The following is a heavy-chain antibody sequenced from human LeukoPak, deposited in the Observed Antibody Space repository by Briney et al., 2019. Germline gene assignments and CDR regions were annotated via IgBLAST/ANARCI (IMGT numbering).Heavy chain of an antibody. CDR1: GFTFSSYA. CDR3: ASRSSVAASGPG. D-gene: IGHD2-15*01. J-gene: IGHJ4*02. Sequence: GGSLRLSCAASGFTFSSYAMSWVRQAPGKGLEWVANINQDGSEKYYVDSVKDRFTISRDNAKNSLYLQMSSLRAEDTALYYCASRSSVAASGPGWGQGTLVTVSS. CDR2: INQDGSEK. V-gene: IGHV3-7*01.